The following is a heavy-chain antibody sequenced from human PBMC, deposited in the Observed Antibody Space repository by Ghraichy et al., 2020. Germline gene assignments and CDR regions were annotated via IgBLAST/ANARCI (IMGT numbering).Heavy chain of an antibody. J-gene: IGHJ3*02. CDR1: GYNFTDYY. Sequence: ASVKVSCKASGYNFTDYYIHWLRQAPGQGHEWMGWINPNSGGTNSAQNFQGRVTMTRDTSVSTAYMELSSLTSDGTALYYCARGGYSTGWYDELGAFDIWGQGTMVTVSS. CDR2: INPNSGGT. CDR3: ARGGYSTGWYDELGAFDI. D-gene: IGHD6-19*01. V-gene: IGHV1-2*02.